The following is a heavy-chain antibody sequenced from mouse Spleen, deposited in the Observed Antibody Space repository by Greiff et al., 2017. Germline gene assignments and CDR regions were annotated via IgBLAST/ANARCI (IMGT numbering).Heavy chain of an antibody. CDR2: IWSGGST. CDR1: GFSLTSYG. Sequence: QVQLQQSGPGLVQPSQSLSITCTVSGFSLTSYGVHWVRQSPGKGLEWLGVIWSGGSTDYNAAFISRLSISKDNSKSQVFFKMNSLQADDTAIYYCASPSGPAWFAYWGQGTLVTVSA. D-gene: IGHD3-1*01. V-gene: IGHV2-2*01. J-gene: IGHJ3*01. CDR3: ASPSGPAWFAY.